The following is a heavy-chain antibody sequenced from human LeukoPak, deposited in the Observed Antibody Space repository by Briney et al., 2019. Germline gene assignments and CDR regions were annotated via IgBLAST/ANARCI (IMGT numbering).Heavy chain of an antibody. J-gene: IGHJ6*03. V-gene: IGHV4-34*01. CDR2: INHSGGT. CDR3: ARVGYCSGGSCLTTLYYYYMDV. Sequence: SETLSLTCAVYGGSFSGYYWSWIRQPPGKGLEWIGEINHSGGTNYNPSLKSRVTISIDTSKKQFSLKLSSVTAADTAVYYCARVGYCSGGSCLTTLYYYYMDVWGKGTTVTVSS. CDR1: GGSFSGYY. D-gene: IGHD2-15*01.